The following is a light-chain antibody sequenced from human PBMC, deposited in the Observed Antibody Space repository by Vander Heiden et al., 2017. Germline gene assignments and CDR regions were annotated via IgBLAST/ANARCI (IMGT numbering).Light chain of an antibody. CDR3: QSYDSRGFV. V-gene: IGLV1-40*01. Sequence: QSVLTQPPSVSAAPGQRVTISCTGSSSNIGAGSDVHWYQHLPGTAPKLLICANTNRPSGVPDRFSGSKSGTSASLAITGLQAEDEADYYCQSYDSRGFVFGTGTKVAVL. CDR1: SSNIGAGSD. CDR2: ANT. J-gene: IGLJ1*01.